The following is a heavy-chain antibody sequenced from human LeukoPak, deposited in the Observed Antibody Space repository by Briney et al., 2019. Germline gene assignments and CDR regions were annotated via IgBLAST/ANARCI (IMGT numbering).Heavy chain of an antibody. V-gene: IGHV3-74*01. CDR1: GFTFSSYW. CDR3: ARENSGYDSEFDY. CDR2: INSDGSST. J-gene: IGHJ4*02. Sequence: GGSLRLSCAASGFTFSSYWMHWVRHAPGKGLVWVSRINSDGSSTSYADSVKGRFTISRDNAKNTLYLQMNSLRAEDTAVYYCARENSGYDSEFDYWGQGTLVTVSS. D-gene: IGHD5-12*01.